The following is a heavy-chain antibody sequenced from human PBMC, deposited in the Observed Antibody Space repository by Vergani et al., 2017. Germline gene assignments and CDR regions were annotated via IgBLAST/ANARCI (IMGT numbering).Heavy chain of an antibody. J-gene: IGHJ4*02. D-gene: IGHD1-26*01. Sequence: QVQLVQSGAELKKPGASVRVSCKASGFIFTDYYIHWMRQAPGQGLEWIGWINPNGDATHYAQNFRGRVTLTRDTSSTTAYMDLASLTSDDTAIYYCARDHQGPTTLDYWGQGSLVTGSS. V-gene: IGHV1-2*02. CDR1: GFIFTDYY. CDR3: ARDHQGPTTLDY. CDR2: INPNGDAT.